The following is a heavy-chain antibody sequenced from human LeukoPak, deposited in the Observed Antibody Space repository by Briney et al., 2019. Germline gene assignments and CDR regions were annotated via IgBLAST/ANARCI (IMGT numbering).Heavy chain of an antibody. CDR1: GFTFSDFA. D-gene: IGHD4-17*01. V-gene: IGHV3-23*01. J-gene: IGHJ4*02. CDR2: ISSSGGST. CDR3: AKGHSDYGTGFDL. Sequence: GGSLRLSCAASGFTFSDFAMSWVRQAPGKGLECVSVISSSGGSTYSADSVKARFTISRDSSKNTLYLQMNSLTADDTAVYYCAKGHSDYGTGFDLWGQGTLVTVPS.